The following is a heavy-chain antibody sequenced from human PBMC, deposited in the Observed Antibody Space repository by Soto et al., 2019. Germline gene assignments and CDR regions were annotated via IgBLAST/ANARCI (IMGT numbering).Heavy chain of an antibody. CDR2: HIPIFGTA. V-gene: IGHV1-69*06. D-gene: IGHD2-15*01. J-gene: IGHJ5*02. Sequence: GSSVKVSCKASGGTFSSYAISWVRPAPGQGLEWMVGHIPIFGTANYAQKFQGRVTITADKSTSTAYMQLSSLRSEDTAVYYCARGRIDRMLPCGTTPTSWFDPWGQGSLLTVAS. CDR3: ARGRIDRMLPCGTTPTSWFDP. CDR1: GGTFSSYA.